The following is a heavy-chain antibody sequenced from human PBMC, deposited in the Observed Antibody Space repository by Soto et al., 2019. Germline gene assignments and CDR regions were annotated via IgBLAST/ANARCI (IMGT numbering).Heavy chain of an antibody. J-gene: IGHJ5*02. CDR3: ARQVFMGHYDRFDP. D-gene: IGHD3-3*01. CDR2: INPSGGST. V-gene: IGHV1-46*01. Sequence: ASVKVSCKASGYTFTSYYMHWVRQAPGQGLEWMGIINPSGGSTSYAQKFQGRVTVTRDTSTSTVYMELSSLRSEDTAVYYRARQVFMGHYDRFDPWGQGTLVPVPP. CDR1: GYTFTSYY.